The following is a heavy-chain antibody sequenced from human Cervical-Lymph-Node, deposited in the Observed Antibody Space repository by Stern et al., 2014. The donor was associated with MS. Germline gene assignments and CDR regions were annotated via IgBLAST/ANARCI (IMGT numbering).Heavy chain of an antibody. CDR3: ARRGMDV. Sequence: EVQLVESGAEVKKPGESLTSSCKGFGYRFNIYWIAWVRQRPGKGLEWMGIIYPDDSDTGYSPSFQGQVTFSVDKSISTASLQWSSLKPSDTATYFCARRGMDVWGQGTSVTVSS. V-gene: IGHV5-51*01. CDR1: GYRFNIYW. J-gene: IGHJ6*02. CDR2: IYPDDSDT.